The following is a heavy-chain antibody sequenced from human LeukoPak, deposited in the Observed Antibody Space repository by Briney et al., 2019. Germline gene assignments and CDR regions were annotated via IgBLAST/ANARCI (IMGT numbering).Heavy chain of an antibody. J-gene: IGHJ4*02. CDR1: GYSISSGRY. V-gene: IGHV4-38-2*01. Sequence: SETLSLTCAVSGYSISSGRYWGWIRQPAGKGLEWIGSVYHSGTTYYNPSLKSRLTISVDTSNNQFSLNLRSVTAADTAVYYCARSLSTAGIDFWGQGTLVTVSS. D-gene: IGHD4-17*01. CDR3: ARSLSTAGIDF. CDR2: VYHSGTT.